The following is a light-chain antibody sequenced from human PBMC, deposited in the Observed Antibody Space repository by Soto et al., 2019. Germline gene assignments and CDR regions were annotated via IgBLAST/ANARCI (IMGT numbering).Light chain of an antibody. CDR2: WAS. CDR1: ESLLYSSNNKNY. Sequence: DIVMTQCPESLTLSLGERATINCKSRESLLYSSNNKNYLAWYQQKPGQPPKMXIYWASTRESGVPDRFSGSGSGTDLNLTISRLQAEDVAVYYCQQYYSTTLTFGQGTKVDIK. V-gene: IGKV4-1*01. CDR3: QQYYSTTLT. J-gene: IGKJ1*01.